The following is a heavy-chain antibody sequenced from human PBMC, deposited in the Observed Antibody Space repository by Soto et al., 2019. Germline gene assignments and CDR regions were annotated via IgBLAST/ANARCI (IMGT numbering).Heavy chain of an antibody. CDR2: IIPIFRTA. Sequence: SSVNASGRTSGGTFSSDSISWVRPAPVQLCELMGVIIPIFRTANYAHKFQGRVTITADEATSTAYIELSSLRSEDTAVYYCARAREWTDRRRVDGYYFDDWGQ. D-gene: IGHD3-3*01. V-gene: IGHV1-69*13. CDR3: ARAREWTDRRRVDGYYFDD. J-gene: IGHJ4*02. CDR1: GGTFSSDS.